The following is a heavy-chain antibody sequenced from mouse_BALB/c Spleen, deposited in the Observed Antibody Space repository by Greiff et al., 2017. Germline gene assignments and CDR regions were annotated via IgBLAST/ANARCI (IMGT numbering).Heavy chain of an antibody. CDR1: GYTFTDYA. CDR2: ISTYYGDA. D-gene: IGHD2-14*01. Sequence: ESGAELVRPGVSVKISCKGSGYTFTDYAMHWVKQSHAKSLEWIGVISTYYGDASYNQKFKGKATMTVDKSSSTAYMELARLTSEDSAIYYCTNYYRYFWFAYWGQGTLVTVSA. CDR3: TNYYRYFWFAY. V-gene: IGHV1S137*01. J-gene: IGHJ3*01.